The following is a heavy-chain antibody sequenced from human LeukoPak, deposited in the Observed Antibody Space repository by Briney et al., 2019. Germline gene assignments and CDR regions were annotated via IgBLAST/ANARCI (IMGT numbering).Heavy chain of an antibody. V-gene: IGHV4-4*07. CDR2: INIRGNT. CDR3: ARNTAMVTPYYYDGMDV. D-gene: IGHD5-18*01. J-gene: IGHJ6*02. CDR1: GGSISNYY. Sequence: SETLSLTCIVSGGSISNYYWSWIRQPAGKGLQWIGRINIRGNTNYNPSLKSRVTRAVDTSKNQSSLKQHSLTAADTAVYYCARNTAMVTPYYYDGMDVWGQGTTVTVSS.